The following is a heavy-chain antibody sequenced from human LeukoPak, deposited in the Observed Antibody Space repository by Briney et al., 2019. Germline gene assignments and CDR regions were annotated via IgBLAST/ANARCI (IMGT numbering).Heavy chain of an antibody. Sequence: SETLSLTCAVYGGSFSAYYWSWIRQPPGKGLEWIGEINHSGSTNYNPSLKSRVTISVDTSKNQFSLKLISVTAADTAVYYCARGRGDSSSWYHFDFWGQGILVTVSS. CDR3: ARGRGDSSSWYHFDF. D-gene: IGHD6-13*01. J-gene: IGHJ4*02. CDR1: GGSFSAYY. CDR2: INHSGST. V-gene: IGHV4-34*01.